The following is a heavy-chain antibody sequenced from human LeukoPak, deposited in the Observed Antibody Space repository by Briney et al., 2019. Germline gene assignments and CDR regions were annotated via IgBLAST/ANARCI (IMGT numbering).Heavy chain of an antibody. D-gene: IGHD1-7*01. V-gene: IGHV3-23*01. Sequence: PGGSLRLSCAASGFTFRSYAMSWVRQAPGKGLEWVSAISGSGGSTYYPDSVQGRFTISRDNSKNTLYLQMNSLRAEDTAVYYCAKDGERAAGTIFDYWGQGTLVTVSS. CDR1: GFTFRSYA. CDR3: AKDGERAAGTIFDY. CDR2: ISGSGGST. J-gene: IGHJ4*02.